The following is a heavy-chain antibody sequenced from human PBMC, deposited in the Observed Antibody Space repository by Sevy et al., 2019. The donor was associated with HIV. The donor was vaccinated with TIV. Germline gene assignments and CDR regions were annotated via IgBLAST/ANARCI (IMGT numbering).Heavy chain of an antibody. V-gene: IGHV1-46*03. CDR3: ARDHDDFWSGYFGGYGMDV. J-gene: IGHJ6*02. Sequence: ASVKVSCKASGYTFTSYYMHWVRQAPGQGLEWMGIINPSGGSTSYAQKFQGRVTMTRDTSTNTVYMELSSLRSEDTAVYYCARDHDDFWSGYFGGYGMDVWGQGTTVTVSS. CDR2: INPSGGST. CDR1: GYTFTSYY. D-gene: IGHD3-3*01.